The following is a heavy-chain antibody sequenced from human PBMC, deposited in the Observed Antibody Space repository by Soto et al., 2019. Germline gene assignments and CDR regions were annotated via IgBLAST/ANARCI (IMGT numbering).Heavy chain of an antibody. CDR1: GFTFSSYA. J-gene: IGHJ6*02. Sequence: QVQLVESGGGVVQPGRSLRLSCAASGFTFSSYAMHWVRQAPGKGLEWVAVISYDGSNKYYADSVKGRFTISRDNSKNXLYLQMNSLRAEDTAVYYCARGHDFWSGYSFGMDVWGQGTTVTVSS. CDR2: ISYDGSNK. CDR3: ARGHDFWSGYSFGMDV. D-gene: IGHD3-3*01. V-gene: IGHV3-30-3*01.